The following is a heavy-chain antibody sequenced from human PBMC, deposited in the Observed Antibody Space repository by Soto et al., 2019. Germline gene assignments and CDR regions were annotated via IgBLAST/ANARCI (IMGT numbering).Heavy chain of an antibody. CDR1: GGSISSSSYY. D-gene: IGHD3-10*01. CDR3: ARDLGTMVRGVSKSYYYHYGMAV. CDR2: IYYSGST. Sequence: PSETLSLTCTVSGGSISSSSYYWGWIRQPPGKGLEWIGSIYYSGSTYYNPSLKSRVTISVDTSKNQFSLKLSSVTAADTAVYYCARDLGTMVRGVSKSYYYHYGMAVWGQGTTVTVSS. J-gene: IGHJ6*02. V-gene: IGHV4-39*02.